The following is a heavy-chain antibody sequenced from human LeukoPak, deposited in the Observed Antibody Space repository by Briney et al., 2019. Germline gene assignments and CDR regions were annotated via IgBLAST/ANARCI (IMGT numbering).Heavy chain of an antibody. Sequence: ASVTVSCKVSGYTLTKLSMHWVRQAPGKGLEWMGGFDPEDGETIYAQKFQGRVTITEDTSTDTAYLELSSLRYEDTAVYYCATGLGGYPLPYDYWGQGTLVSVSS. D-gene: IGHD3-22*01. CDR1: GYTLTKLS. CDR2: FDPEDGET. CDR3: ATGLGGYPLPYDY. V-gene: IGHV1-24*01. J-gene: IGHJ4*02.